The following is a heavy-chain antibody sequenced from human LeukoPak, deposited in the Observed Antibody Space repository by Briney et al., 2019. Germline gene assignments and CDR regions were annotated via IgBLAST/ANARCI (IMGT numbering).Heavy chain of an antibody. V-gene: IGHV3-23*01. J-gene: IGHJ4*02. D-gene: IGHD3-10*01. CDR3: AKDIGSYYDY. CDR2: ISGSGRST. CDR1: GFTFSSYA. Sequence: GGSLRLSCAASGFTFSSYAMSWVRQAPGKGLEWVSTISGSGRSTYYADSVKGRFTISRDNSKNTLYLEMNSLRAEDTAVYYCAKDIGSYYDYWGQGILVTVSS.